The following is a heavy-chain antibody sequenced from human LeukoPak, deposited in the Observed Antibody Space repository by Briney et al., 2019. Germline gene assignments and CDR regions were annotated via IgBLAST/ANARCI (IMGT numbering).Heavy chain of an antibody. CDR1: GYTFTSYT. Sequence: ASVKVSCKASGYTFTSYTMHWVRQAPGQRLEWMGWINTGNGNTKYSQEFQGRVTITRDTSTSTAYMELSSLRSEDTAVYYCARGGYSSGWDYYYYYYYMDVWGKGTTVTISS. J-gene: IGHJ6*03. CDR3: ARGGYSSGWDYYYYYYYMDV. V-gene: IGHV1-3*03. D-gene: IGHD6-19*01. CDR2: INTGNGNT.